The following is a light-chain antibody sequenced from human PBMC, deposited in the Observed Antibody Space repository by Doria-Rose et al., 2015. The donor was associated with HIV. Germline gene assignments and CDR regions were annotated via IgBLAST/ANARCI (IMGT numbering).Light chain of an antibody. J-gene: IGKJ5*01. CDR3: QQYGTSRGT. Sequence: TQSPGTMSLSPGQRVTLSCRASHRGKSSSFAWYQQKPGQAPRLLIYDASTRATGIPDRFSGSGSGTDFTLTISRLEPEDVAVYYCQQYGTSRGTFGQGTRLEIK. CDR1: HRGKSSS. CDR2: DAS. V-gene: IGKV3-20*01.